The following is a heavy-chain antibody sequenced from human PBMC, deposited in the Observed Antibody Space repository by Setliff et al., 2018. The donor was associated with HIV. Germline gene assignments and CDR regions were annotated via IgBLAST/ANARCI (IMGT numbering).Heavy chain of an antibody. CDR3: ARLSGDYYYFDY. V-gene: IGHV4-4*09. CDR1: GGSISSYY. CDR2: IYTSGST. Sequence: PSETLSLTCTVSGGSISSYYWSWIRQPPGKGLEWFGYIYTSGSTNYNPSLKSRVTISLDTSKNQFSLKLTSVTAADTAVYYCARLSGDYYYFDYWGQGTLVTVSS. J-gene: IGHJ4*02. D-gene: IGHD2-21*02.